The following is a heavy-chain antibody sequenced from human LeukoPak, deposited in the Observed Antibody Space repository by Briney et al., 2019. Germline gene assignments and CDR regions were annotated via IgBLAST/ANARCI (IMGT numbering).Heavy chain of an antibody. Sequence: GGSLRLSCAASGFTFSDFYMTWIRQAPGKGLEWVSYISNSGSTIYYADSVKGRFTISRDNAKSSLYLQMGSLRAEDTAVYFCARSADSSGYFREITLYYFDYWGQGTLVTVSS. CDR2: ISNSGSTI. D-gene: IGHD3-22*01. CDR3: ARSADSSGYFREITLYYFDY. J-gene: IGHJ4*02. V-gene: IGHV3-11*01. CDR1: GFTFSDFY.